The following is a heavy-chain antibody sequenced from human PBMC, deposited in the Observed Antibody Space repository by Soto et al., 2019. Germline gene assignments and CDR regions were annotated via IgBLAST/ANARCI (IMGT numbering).Heavy chain of an antibody. CDR2: IYTSGST. D-gene: IGHD3-22*01. CDR3: ARDFYVDSSGYYPHNWFDP. Sequence: QVQLQESGPGLVKPSETLSLTCTVSGGSISRYYWSWIRQPAGKALEWIGRIYTSGSTNYNPSLKSRVTMSVDTSKNKFYLKLSSVTDADTAVYYCARDFYVDSSGYYPHNWFDPWGQGTLVTVSS. V-gene: IGHV4-4*07. J-gene: IGHJ5*02. CDR1: GGSISRYY.